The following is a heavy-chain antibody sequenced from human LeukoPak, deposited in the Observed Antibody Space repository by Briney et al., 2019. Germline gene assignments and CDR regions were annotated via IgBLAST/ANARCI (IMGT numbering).Heavy chain of an antibody. D-gene: IGHD3-22*01. CDR2: IYYNGST. CDR1: GGSISSYY. Sequence: PSETLSLTCTVSGGSISSYYWSWIRQPPGKGLEWIGYIYYNGSTSYNPSLKSRVFISVDTSKNQFSLKLSSVTAADTAVYSCARMAIVVVTSFYYYYYMDVWGRGTTVTVSS. V-gene: IGHV4-59*08. J-gene: IGHJ6*03. CDR3: ARMAIVVVTSFYYYYYMDV.